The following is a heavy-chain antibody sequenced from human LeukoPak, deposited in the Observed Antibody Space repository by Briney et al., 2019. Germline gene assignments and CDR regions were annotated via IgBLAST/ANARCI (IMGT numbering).Heavy chain of an antibody. CDR2: IYPGDSHT. D-gene: IGHD1-26*01. CDR1: GYSFTSYW. J-gene: IGHJ6*02. CDR3: ARHEYSGSQTYYYDGMDV. V-gene: IGHV5-51*01. Sequence: PGQSLKISCKRSGYSFTSYWIGWVRQMAGNGMEWMGIIYPGDSHTRYSPSCPGQVSLSADKSISTAYLQWSSLKASDTAMYYCARHEYSGSQTYYYDGMDVWGQGTTVTVSS.